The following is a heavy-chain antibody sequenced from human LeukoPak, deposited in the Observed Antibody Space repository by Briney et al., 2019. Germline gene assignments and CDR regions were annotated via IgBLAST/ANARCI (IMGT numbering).Heavy chain of an antibody. CDR2: ISAYNGNT. Sequence: ASVKVSCKASGYTFTSYGISRVRQAPGQGLEWMGWISAYNGNTNYAQKLQGRVTMTTDTSTSTAYMELRSLRSDDTAVYYCARLGYSSGWSRFYFDYWGQGILVTVSS. V-gene: IGHV1-18*01. CDR1: GYTFTSYG. CDR3: ARLGYSSGWSRFYFDY. D-gene: IGHD6-19*01. J-gene: IGHJ4*02.